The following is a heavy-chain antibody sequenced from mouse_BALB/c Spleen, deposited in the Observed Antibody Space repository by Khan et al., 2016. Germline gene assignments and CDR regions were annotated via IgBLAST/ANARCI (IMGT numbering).Heavy chain of an antibody. CDR2: ISYSGST. CDR1: GYSITSDYA. V-gene: IGHV3-2*02. Sequence: EVQLQESGPGLVKPSQSLSLTCTVTGYSITSDYAWNWIRQFPGNKLEWMGYISYSGSTSYNPSLKSRISITRDTSKNQFFLQLNSVTTEDTATYYCARSGSSYGEYYFDYWGKGTTLTVSS. CDR3: ARSGSSYGEYYFDY. D-gene: IGHD1-1*01. J-gene: IGHJ2*01.